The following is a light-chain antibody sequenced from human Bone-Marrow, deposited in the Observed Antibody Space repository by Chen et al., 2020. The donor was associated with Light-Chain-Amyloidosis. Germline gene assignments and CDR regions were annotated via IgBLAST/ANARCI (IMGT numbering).Light chain of an antibody. CDR3: QQYGSSL. J-gene: IGKJ4*01. CDR1: KSVSSSY. V-gene: IGKV3-20*01. CDR2: GAS. Sequence: EIVLTQSPGTLSLSPGERATLSCRASKSVSSSYLAWYQQKPGQAPRLLIYGASSRATGIPDRFSGSGSGTDFTLTISRLEPEYFVVYYCQQYGSSLFGGGTKVEIK.